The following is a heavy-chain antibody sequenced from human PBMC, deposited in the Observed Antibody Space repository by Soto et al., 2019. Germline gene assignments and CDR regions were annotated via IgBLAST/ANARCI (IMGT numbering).Heavy chain of an antibody. D-gene: IGHD2-2*02. CDR1: GYSFTSYW. CDR2: IDPSDSYT. Sequence: GESLKISCKGSGYSFTSYWISWVRQMPGKGLEWMGRIDPSDSYTNYSPSFQGHVTISADKSISTAYLQWSSLKASDTAMYYCARPLAPNCSSTSCYTGTPDYYYYYGMDVWRQGTTVTVSS. V-gene: IGHV5-10-1*01. CDR3: ARPLAPNCSSTSCYTGTPDYYYYYGMDV. J-gene: IGHJ6*02.